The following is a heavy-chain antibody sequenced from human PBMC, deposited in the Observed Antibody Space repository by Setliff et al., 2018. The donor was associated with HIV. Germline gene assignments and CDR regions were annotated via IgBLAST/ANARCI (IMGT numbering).Heavy chain of an antibody. CDR1: GYTLSELS. D-gene: IGHD3-9*01. J-gene: IGHJ3*02. V-gene: IGHV1-24*01. CDR3: ATDAYHDLLTGPTPGAFDS. CDR2: FDPEDGET. Sequence: GASVKVSCKVSGYTLSELSMHWVRQAPGEGLEWMGGFDPEDGETIYAEKFQGRVTMTEDTATETAYMELSSLRSEDAAVYYCATDAYHDLLTGPTPGAFDSWGQGTVVTVSS.